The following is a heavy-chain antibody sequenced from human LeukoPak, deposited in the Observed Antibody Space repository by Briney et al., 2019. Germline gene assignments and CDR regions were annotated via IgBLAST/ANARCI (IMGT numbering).Heavy chain of an antibody. J-gene: IGHJ3*02. CDR1: GFTVSSNY. CDR3: ARDYYDSSGHRAFDI. Sequence: GGSLRLSCAASGFTVSSNYMSWVRQAPGKGLEWVSVIYSGGSTYYADSVKGRFTISRDNSKNTLYLQMNSLRAEDTAVYYCARDYYDSSGHRAFDIWGQGTMVTVSS. D-gene: IGHD3-22*01. V-gene: IGHV3-53*01. CDR2: IYSGGST.